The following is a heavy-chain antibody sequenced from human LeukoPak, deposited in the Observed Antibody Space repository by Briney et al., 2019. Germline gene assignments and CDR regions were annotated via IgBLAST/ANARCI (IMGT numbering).Heavy chain of an antibody. CDR3: ARDAYYYDSSGYYVGDEHYFDY. Sequence: ASVKVSCKASGYTFTGYYMHWVRQAPGQGLEWMGWINPNSGGTNYAQKFQGRVTMTRDTSISTAYMELSRLRSDDTAVYYCARDAYYYDSSGYYVGDEHYFDYWGQGNLVTVSS. CDR1: GYTFTGYY. V-gene: IGHV1-2*02. CDR2: INPNSGGT. J-gene: IGHJ4*02. D-gene: IGHD3-22*01.